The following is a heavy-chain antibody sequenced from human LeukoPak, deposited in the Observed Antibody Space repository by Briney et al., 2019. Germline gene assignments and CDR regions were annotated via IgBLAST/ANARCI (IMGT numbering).Heavy chain of an antibody. CDR2: IYSSGSA. J-gene: IGHJ4*02. V-gene: IGHV4-39*07. Sequence: PPETLSLTCNVSGVSISSSSYYWGWIRQPPGKGLEWIGSIYSSGSANYNPSLKSRVAMSVDTSKNQFSLKLSSVTAADTAVYYCARGQSGTYFGDYWGQGSLVTVSS. CDR3: ARGQSGTYFGDY. D-gene: IGHD3-10*01. CDR1: GVSISSSSYY.